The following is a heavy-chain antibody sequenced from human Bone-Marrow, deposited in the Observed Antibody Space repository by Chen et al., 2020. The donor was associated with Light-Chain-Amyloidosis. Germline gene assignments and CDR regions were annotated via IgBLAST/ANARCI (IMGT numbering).Heavy chain of an antibody. Sequence: QLQLQESGPGLVKPSETLSLTCTVSGGSISSSSYYWGWIRQPPGKGLEWIGSIYYSGSTYYNPSLKSRVTISVDTSKNQFSLKLSSVTXXXXXXXYCARATATYYDFWSGYYSFDYWGQGTLVTVSS. V-gene: IGHV4-39*07. J-gene: IGHJ4*02. CDR3: ARATATYYDFWSGYYSFDY. CDR2: IYYSGST. D-gene: IGHD3-3*01. CDR1: GGSISSSSYY.